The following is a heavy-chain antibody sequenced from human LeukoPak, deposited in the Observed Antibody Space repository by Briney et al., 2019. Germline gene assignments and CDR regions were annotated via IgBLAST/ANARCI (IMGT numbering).Heavy chain of an antibody. CDR2: IYYSGST. J-gene: IGHJ5*02. CDR1: GGSISSYY. Sequence: SETLSLTCTVSGGSISSYYWSWIRQPPGKGLEWIGYIYYSGSTNYNPSLKSRVTISVDTSKNQFSLNLSSVTAADTAVYYCARANFDDWFDPWGQGTLVTVSS. CDR3: ARANFDDWFDP. D-gene: IGHD3-9*01. V-gene: IGHV4-59*08.